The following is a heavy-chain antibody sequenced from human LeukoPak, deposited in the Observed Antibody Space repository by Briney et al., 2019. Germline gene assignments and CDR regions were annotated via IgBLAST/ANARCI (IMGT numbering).Heavy chain of an antibody. CDR2: ISARSTII. D-gene: IGHD4/OR15-4a*01. CDR3: ARVQVLGTYDWFDP. V-gene: IGHV3-48*04. Sequence: QTGGSLRLSCAASGFVFNTESMNWVRQAPGKGLEWVAHISARSTIIYYADSVKGRFTISRDNVKNTLYLQMNSLRAEDTAIYYCARVQVLGTYDWFDPWGQGTLVTVSS. CDR1: GFVFNTES. J-gene: IGHJ5*02.